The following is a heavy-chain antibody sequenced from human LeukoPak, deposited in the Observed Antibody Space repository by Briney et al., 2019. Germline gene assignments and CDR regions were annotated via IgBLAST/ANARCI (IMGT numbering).Heavy chain of an antibody. V-gene: IGHV3-7*01. CDR3: ARDGIAYCGGDCYFRYFDL. Sequence: GGSLRLSCAASGFAFSNYWMSWVRQAPGKGLEWVANIKRDGNDKYYVDSVKGRFTISRDNAENSLYLEVNSLRAEDTAVYYCARDGIAYCGGDCYFRYFDLWGRGTLVTVSS. CDR2: IKRDGNDK. D-gene: IGHD2-21*02. CDR1: GFAFSNYW. J-gene: IGHJ2*01.